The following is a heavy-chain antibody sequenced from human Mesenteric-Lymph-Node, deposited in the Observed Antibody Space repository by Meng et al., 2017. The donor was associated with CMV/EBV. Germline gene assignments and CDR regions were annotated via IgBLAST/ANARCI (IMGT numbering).Heavy chain of an antibody. J-gene: IGHJ4*02. D-gene: IGHD7-27*01. CDR3: ARDPTGAGYFDY. CDR2: ISYDGSTK. V-gene: IGHV3-30-3*01. Sequence: GGSLRLSCAASGFTFSSYAMHWVRQAPGKGLEWVAVISYDGSTKYYADSVKGRFTISRDNSKNTLYLQMNSLRAEDTAVYYCARDPTGAGYFDYWGQGTLVTVSS. CDR1: GFTFSSYA.